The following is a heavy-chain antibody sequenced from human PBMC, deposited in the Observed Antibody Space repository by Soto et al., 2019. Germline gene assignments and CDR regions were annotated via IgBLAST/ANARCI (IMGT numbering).Heavy chain of an antibody. CDR2: ISAYNGNT. J-gene: IGHJ6*02. D-gene: IGHD3-16*01. V-gene: IGHV1-18*01. Sequence: QVQLVQSGAEVKKPGASVKVSCKASGYTFTSYGISWVRQAPGQGLEWMGWISAYNGNTNYAQKLQGRVTMTTDTYTSTAYMELRSLRYDDTAVYYCARDKGPHGDYYYYGMDVWGQVTTVTVSS. CDR3: ARDKGPHGDYYYYGMDV. CDR1: GYTFTSYG.